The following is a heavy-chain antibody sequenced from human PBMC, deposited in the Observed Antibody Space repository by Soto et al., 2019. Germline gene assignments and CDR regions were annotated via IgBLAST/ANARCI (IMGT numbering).Heavy chain of an antibody. CDR3: ANGYSGYDPYFDY. J-gene: IGHJ4*02. CDR1: GFTFSSYA. Sequence: GGSLRLSCAASGFTFSSYAMSWVRQAPGKGLEWVSAISGSGGSTYYADSVKGRFTISRDNSQNTLYLQMNSLRAEDTAVYYCANGYSGYDPYFDYWGQGTLVTVSS. D-gene: IGHD5-12*01. CDR2: ISGSGGST. V-gene: IGHV3-23*01.